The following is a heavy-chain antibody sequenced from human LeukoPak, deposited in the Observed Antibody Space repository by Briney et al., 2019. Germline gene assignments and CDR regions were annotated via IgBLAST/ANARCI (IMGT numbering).Heavy chain of an antibody. CDR1: GGSISSSNYY. J-gene: IGHJ4*02. CDR3: ARHRDDYGGNSGGGY. Sequence: SETLSLTCTVSGGSISSSNYYWGWIRQPPGKGLEWIGTIYYSGSTYYNPSLKSRVTISVDTSKNQFSLKLSSVTAADTAVYYCARHRDDYGGNSGGGYWGQGTLVTVSS. CDR2: IYYSGST. D-gene: IGHD4-23*01. V-gene: IGHV4-39*01.